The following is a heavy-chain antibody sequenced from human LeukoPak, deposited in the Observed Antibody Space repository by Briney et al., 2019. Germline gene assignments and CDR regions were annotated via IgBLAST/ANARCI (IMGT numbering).Heavy chain of an antibody. V-gene: IGHV3-33*01. CDR3: ARGSGYYYFDY. CDR1: GFTFSSYG. J-gene: IGHJ4*02. Sequence: GRSLRLSCAVSGFTFSSYGLHWVRQAPGKGLEWVAVIWYDGSNKQYADSVKGRFNISRDNYKNTLYPQMNSLRAEDTAVYYCARGSGYYYFDYWGQGTLVTVSS. D-gene: IGHD3-22*01. CDR2: IWYDGSNK.